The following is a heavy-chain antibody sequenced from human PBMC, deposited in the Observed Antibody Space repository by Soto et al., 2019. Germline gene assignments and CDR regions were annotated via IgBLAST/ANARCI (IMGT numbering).Heavy chain of an antibody. CDR1: GYTFATYG. CDR3: ARMAPCNSGTCYSPPLGY. J-gene: IGHJ4*02. Sequence: QVQLVQSGAELKRPGASVKVSCKSSGYTFATYGISWVRQAPGQGLEWMGWIAPDNGDTNYEQKLRGRVTLTADTSTNPAYMEVRRPRSDDTAVYFCARMAPCNSGTCYSPPLGYWGQGTLVTVSS. V-gene: IGHV1-18*01. CDR2: IAPDNGDT. D-gene: IGHD2-15*01.